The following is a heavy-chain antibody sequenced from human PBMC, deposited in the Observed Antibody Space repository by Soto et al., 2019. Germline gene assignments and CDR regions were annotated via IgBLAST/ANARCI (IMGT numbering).Heavy chain of an antibody. CDR1: GFTFSSYA. CDR3: ARLRGYSYGPHVALPDDY. J-gene: IGHJ4*02. Sequence: QVQLVESGGGVVQPGRSLRLSCAASGFTFSSYAMHWVRQAPGKGLEWVAVISYDGSNKYYADSVKGRFTISRDNSKNTLYLQMTSLRAEDTAVYYCARLRGYSYGPHVALPDDYWGQGTLVTVSS. V-gene: IGHV3-30-3*01. CDR2: ISYDGSNK. D-gene: IGHD5-18*01.